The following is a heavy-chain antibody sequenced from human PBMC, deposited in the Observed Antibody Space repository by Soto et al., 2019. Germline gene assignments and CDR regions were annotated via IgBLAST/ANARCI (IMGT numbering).Heavy chain of an antibody. CDR3: ARDKESYYYYGMDV. J-gene: IGHJ6*02. Sequence: QVQLVESGGGVVQPGRSLRLSCAASGFTFSSYAMHWVRQAPGKGLEWVAVISYDGSNKYYADSVKGRFTISRDNSKNTLYLQMNSLRAEDTAVYCCARDKESYYYYGMDVWGQGTTVTVSS. CDR2: ISYDGSNK. CDR1: GFTFSSYA. V-gene: IGHV3-30-3*01.